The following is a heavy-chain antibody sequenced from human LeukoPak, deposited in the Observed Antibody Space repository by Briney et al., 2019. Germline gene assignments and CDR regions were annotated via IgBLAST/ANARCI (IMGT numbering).Heavy chain of an antibody. J-gene: IGHJ5*01. Sequence: SEPLSLTCTVSRGSIRTADYYWAWVRQPPGEGLEWLGSIYFSGTPYFNPSLKSRVAVSIDTSKNQFSLKVTSVNASDTAVYFCARTSSWYAGAWFDSWGQGTLVTVSS. CDR2: IYFSGTP. V-gene: IGHV4-39*01. CDR1: RGSIRTADYY. CDR3: ARTSSWYAGAWFDS. D-gene: IGHD6-13*01.